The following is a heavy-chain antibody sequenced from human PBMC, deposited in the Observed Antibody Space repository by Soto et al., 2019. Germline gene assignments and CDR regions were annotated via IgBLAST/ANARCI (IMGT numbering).Heavy chain of an antibody. Sequence: PSQTLSLTCAISGDNISSNSAAWNWIRQSPSRGLEWLGRTYYRSKWYNDYAVSVKSRITINPDTSKNQFSLQLNSVTPEDTAVYYCARDHGKCSSTSCYGWYAFDIWGQGTMVTVSS. J-gene: IGHJ3*02. CDR1: GDNISSNSAA. D-gene: IGHD2-2*01. CDR3: ARDHGKCSSTSCYGWYAFDI. V-gene: IGHV6-1*01. CDR2: TYYRSKWYN.